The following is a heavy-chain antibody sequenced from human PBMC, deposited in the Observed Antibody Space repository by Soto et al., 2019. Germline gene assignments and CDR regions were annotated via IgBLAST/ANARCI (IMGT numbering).Heavy chain of an antibody. V-gene: IGHV4-31*03. CDR3: VRGPYSYNSRYFDY. Sequence: SENLSLTCTVSGHSRSSGGSYWSWIRQHPGKGLEWVGYIYFTGSTLYNPSLKSRLAMLVDTSKHQFSLRLYSVTAADTAVYYCVRGPYSYNSRYFDYWGQGTLVTVSS. CDR2: IYFTGST. D-gene: IGHD1-1*01. J-gene: IGHJ4*02. CDR1: GHSRSSGGSY.